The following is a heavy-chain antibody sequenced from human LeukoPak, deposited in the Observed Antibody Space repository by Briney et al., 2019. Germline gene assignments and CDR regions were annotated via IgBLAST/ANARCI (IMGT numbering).Heavy chain of an antibody. Sequence: PGGSLRLSCAASGFTFSSYWMSWVRQAPGKGLEWVANIKQDGSEKYYVDSVKGRFTISRDNAKNSLYLQMNSLRAEGTAVYYCASSGSPAAEYFQHWGQGTLVTVSS. D-gene: IGHD1-26*01. CDR3: ASSGSPAAEYFQH. CDR1: GFTFSSYW. CDR2: IKQDGSEK. V-gene: IGHV3-7*01. J-gene: IGHJ1*01.